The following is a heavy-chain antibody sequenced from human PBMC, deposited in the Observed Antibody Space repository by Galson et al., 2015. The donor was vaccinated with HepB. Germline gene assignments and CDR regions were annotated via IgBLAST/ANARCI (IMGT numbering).Heavy chain of an antibody. V-gene: IGHV1-46*03. CDR1: GYTFTSYY. CDR3: ATLRDYDFWSGTQNWGTFDY. Sequence: SVKVSCKASGYTFTSYYMHWVRQAPGQGLEWMGIINPSGGSTNYAQKLQGRVTMTTDTSTSTAYMELRSLRSDDTAVYYCATLRDYDFWSGTQNWGTFDYWGQGTLVTVSS. J-gene: IGHJ4*02. CDR2: INPSGGST. D-gene: IGHD3-3*01.